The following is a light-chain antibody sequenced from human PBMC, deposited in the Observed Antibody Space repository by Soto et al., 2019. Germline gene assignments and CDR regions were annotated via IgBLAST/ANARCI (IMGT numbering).Light chain of an antibody. CDR1: SSDVGGYTY. CDR3: CSYAGSYTLV. V-gene: IGLV2-11*01. CDR2: DVV. J-gene: IGLJ3*02. Sequence: QSVLTQPRSVSGSPGQSVTISCTGTSSDVGGYTYVSWYQQHPGKAPKLMIFDVVKRPSGVPDRFSGSKSGNTASLTISGLQAEDEADYYCCSYAGSYTLVFGGGTKLTV.